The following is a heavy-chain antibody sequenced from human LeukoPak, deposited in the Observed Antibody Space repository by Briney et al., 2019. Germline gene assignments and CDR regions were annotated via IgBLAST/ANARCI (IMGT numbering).Heavy chain of an antibody. V-gene: IGHV3-7*04. D-gene: IGHD1-14*01. Sequence: GGSLRLSCVGSGFTFSSYRTTWVRQAPGKGLEWVANINQDGSEENYVDSVRGRFTISRDNARNSLFLQMNSLRAEDTAVYYCARGQTPCPRTCLDYWGQGTLVTVSS. J-gene: IGHJ4*02. CDR3: ARGQTPCPRTCLDY. CDR1: GFTFSSYR. CDR2: INQDGSEE.